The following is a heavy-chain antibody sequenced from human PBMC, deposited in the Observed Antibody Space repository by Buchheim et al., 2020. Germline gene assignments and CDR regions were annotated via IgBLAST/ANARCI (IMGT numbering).Heavy chain of an antibody. J-gene: IGHJ6*02. CDR3: TKAFYYGSGDYYSRMGYFFGMDV. Sequence: QVQVVESGGGVVQPGGSPRLSCGASGFSFRDYGMHWVRQAPGKGLEWVAVISYDGSKKYYGDSVKGRFTISRDNSKNMVLLQMNILRVEDTAVYYCTKAFYYGSGDYYSRMGYFFGMDVWGPGTT. CDR1: GFSFRDYG. V-gene: IGHV3-30*18. CDR2: ISYDGSKK. D-gene: IGHD3-10*01.